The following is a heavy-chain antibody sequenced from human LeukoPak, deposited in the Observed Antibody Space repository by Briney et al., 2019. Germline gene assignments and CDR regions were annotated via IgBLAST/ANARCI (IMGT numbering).Heavy chain of an antibody. D-gene: IGHD6-13*01. CDR3: AKDMPSYSSSWYWGAFDI. Sequence: GGSLRLSCAASGFTFDDYAMHWVRQAPGKGLEWVSGISWNSGSIGYADSVKGRFTISRDDAKNSLYLQMNSLRAEDTALYYCAKDMPSYSSSWYWGAFDIWGQGTMVTVSS. V-gene: IGHV3-9*01. CDR1: GFTFDDYA. J-gene: IGHJ3*02. CDR2: ISWNSGSI.